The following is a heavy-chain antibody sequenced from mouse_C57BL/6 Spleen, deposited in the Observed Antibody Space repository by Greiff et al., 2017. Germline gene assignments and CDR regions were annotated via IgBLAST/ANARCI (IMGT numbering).Heavy chain of an antibody. V-gene: IGHV1-55*01. CDR3: ARGDGYGFAY. D-gene: IGHD2-3*01. CDR2: IYPGSGST. J-gene: IGHJ3*01. Sequence: LVESGAELVKPGASVKMSCKASGYTFTSYWITWVKQRPGQGLEWIGDIYPGSGSTNYNEKFKSKATLTVDTSSSTAYMQLSSLTSEDSAVYYCARGDGYGFAYWGQGTLVTVSA. CDR1: GYTFTSYW.